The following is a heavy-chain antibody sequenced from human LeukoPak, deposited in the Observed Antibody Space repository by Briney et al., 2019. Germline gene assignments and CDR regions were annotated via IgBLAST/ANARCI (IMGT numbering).Heavy chain of an antibody. J-gene: IGHJ3*02. D-gene: IGHD3-22*01. V-gene: IGHV4-39*01. CDR2: INHSGST. Sequence: SEALSLTCTVSGASISTSGYYWDWIRQPPGKGLEWIGEINHSGSTNYNPSLKSRVTISVDTSKNQFSLKLSSVTAADTAVYYCARHWAYDSSGYYLLGAFDIWGQGTMVTVSS. CDR3: ARHWAYDSSGYYLLGAFDI. CDR1: GASISTSGYY.